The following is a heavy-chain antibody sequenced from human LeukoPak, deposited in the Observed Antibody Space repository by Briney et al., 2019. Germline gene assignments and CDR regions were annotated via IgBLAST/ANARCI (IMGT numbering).Heavy chain of an antibody. J-gene: IGHJ3*02. V-gene: IGHV6-1*01. CDR3: ARNGIGTTYDAFGI. Sequence: SQTLSLTCAISGDSVSSNSDAWNWIRQSPSRGLEWLGRTYFRAKWYNDYAVSVKSRIIINADTSKNHFSLPLNSVTPEDTAVYFCARNGIGTTYDAFGIWGQGTMVTVSS. CDR1: GDSVSSNSDA. CDR2: TYFRAKWYN. D-gene: IGHD1-1*01.